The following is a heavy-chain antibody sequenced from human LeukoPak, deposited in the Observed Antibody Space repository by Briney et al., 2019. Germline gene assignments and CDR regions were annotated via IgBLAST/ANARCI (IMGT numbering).Heavy chain of an antibody. J-gene: IGHJ4*02. Sequence: PGGSLRLSCAASGFTFSDYEMNWVRQAPGKGLEWVSYISSSASIIYYADSVKGRFTISRDNSKNTLYLQMNSLRAEDTAVYYCAKESLRVLPAATFDYWGQGTLVTVSS. CDR2: ISSSASII. V-gene: IGHV3-48*03. CDR3: AKESLRVLPAATFDY. D-gene: IGHD2-2*01. CDR1: GFTFSDYE.